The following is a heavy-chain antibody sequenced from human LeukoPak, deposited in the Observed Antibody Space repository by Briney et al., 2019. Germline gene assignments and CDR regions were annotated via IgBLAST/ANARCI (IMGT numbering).Heavy chain of an antibody. CDR2: ISDDGSNK. V-gene: IGHV3-30*03. J-gene: IGHJ3*01. CDR1: GFTFSTYG. CDR3: ARCTASCYANAFDV. Sequence: PGGSLRLSCAASGFTFSTYGMHWVRQAPGKGLEWVAVISDDGSNKYYADSVKGRFTISRDNSKKTLYLQMNSLRPEDTAVYYCARCTASCYANAFDVWGQGTLLTVSS. D-gene: IGHD2-2*01.